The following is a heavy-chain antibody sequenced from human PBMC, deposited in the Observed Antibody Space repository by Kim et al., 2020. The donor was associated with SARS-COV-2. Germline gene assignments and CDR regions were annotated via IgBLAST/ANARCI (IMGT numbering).Heavy chain of an antibody. Sequence: GGSLRLSCAASGFTFSSYGMHWVRQAPGKGLEWVAVISYDGSNKYYADSVKGRFTISRDNSKNTLYLQMNSLRAEDTAVYYCAKAQRIYGDYTDTFDYWGQGTLVTVSS. CDR1: GFTFSSYG. CDR3: AKAQRIYGDYTDTFDY. D-gene: IGHD4-17*01. CDR2: ISYDGSNK. V-gene: IGHV3-30*18. J-gene: IGHJ4*02.